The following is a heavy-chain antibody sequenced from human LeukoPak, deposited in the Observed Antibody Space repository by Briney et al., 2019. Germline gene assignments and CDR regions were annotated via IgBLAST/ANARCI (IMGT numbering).Heavy chain of an antibody. CDR1: GGSISSGGYS. CDR3: ARGCLATVTPNFDY. CDR2: IYHSGST. V-gene: IGHV4-30-2*01. Sequence: SETLSLTCAVSGGSISSGGYSWSWIRQPPGKGLEWIGYIYHSGSTYYNPSLKSRVTISVDRSKNQFSLKLSSVTAVDTAVYYCARGCLATVTPNFDYWGQGTLVTVSS. J-gene: IGHJ4*02. D-gene: IGHD4-17*01.